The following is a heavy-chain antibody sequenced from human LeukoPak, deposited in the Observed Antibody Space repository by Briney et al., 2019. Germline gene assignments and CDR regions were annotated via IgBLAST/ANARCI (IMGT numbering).Heavy chain of an antibody. Sequence: GGSLRLSCAASGFSFNSYWMTWVRQAPGRGLEWVANINPAGSDTYYVDPVKGRFTISRDNAKNLVYLQTNSLRAEDTAVYSCGRIGYVAAVALWGQGTLVTVSS. CDR1: GFSFNSYW. CDR2: INPAGSDT. J-gene: IGHJ4*02. V-gene: IGHV3-7*01. D-gene: IGHD2-15*01. CDR3: GRIGYVAAVAL.